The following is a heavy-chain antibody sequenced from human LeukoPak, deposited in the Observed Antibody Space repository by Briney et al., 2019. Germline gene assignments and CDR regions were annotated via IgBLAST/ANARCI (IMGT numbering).Heavy chain of an antibody. J-gene: IGHJ5*02. CDR2: ISASNGNT. Sequence: ASVRVSCKASGYTFTSYGISWVRQAPGQGLEWMGWISASNGNTNYAQKLQGRVTMTTDTSTSTAYMELRSLRSDDTAVYYCARDRTESWGYSSSWYGRWFDPWGQGTLVTVSS. CDR3: ARDRTESWGYSSSWYGRWFDP. D-gene: IGHD6-13*01. V-gene: IGHV1-18*01. CDR1: GYTFTSYG.